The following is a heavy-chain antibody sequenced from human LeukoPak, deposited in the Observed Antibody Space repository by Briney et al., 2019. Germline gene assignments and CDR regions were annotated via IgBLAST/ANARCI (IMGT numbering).Heavy chain of an antibody. CDR2: MNPNSGNT. CDR3: ASGAAVGASRFDY. CDR1: GGTFSSYA. D-gene: IGHD6-13*01. Sequence: ASVKVSCKASGGTFSSYAINWVRQATGQGLEWMGWMNPNSGNTGYAQKFQGRVTITRNTSISTAYMELSSLRSEDTAVYYCASGAAVGASRFDYWGQGTLVTVSS. J-gene: IGHJ4*02. V-gene: IGHV1-8*03.